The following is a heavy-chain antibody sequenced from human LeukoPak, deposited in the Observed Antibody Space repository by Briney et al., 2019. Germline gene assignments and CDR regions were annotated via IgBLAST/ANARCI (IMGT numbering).Heavy chain of an antibody. CDR1: GGSFSGYY. D-gene: IGHD3-10*01. CDR3: GGGGGYGSGSLY. V-gene: IGHV4-34*03. Sequence: SETLSLTCAVYGGSFSGYYWSWIRQPPGKGLEWIGEINHSGSTNYNPSLKSRVTISVDTSKNQFSLKLSSVTAADTAVYYWGGGGGYGSGSLYWGQGTLVTVSS. CDR2: INHSGST. J-gene: IGHJ4*02.